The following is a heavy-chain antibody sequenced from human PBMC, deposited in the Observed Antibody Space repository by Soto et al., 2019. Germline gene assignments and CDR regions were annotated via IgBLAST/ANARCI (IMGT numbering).Heavy chain of an antibody. V-gene: IGHV3-7*03. D-gene: IGHD5-12*01. CDR1: GFTFSSYW. J-gene: IGHJ4*02. CDR2: IKQDGSEK. CDR3: SREGFRGSGGFDY. Sequence: EVQLVESGGGLVQPGGSLRLSCAASGFTFSSYWMSWVRQAPGKGLEWVANIKQDGSEKYYVDSVKGRFTISRDNAKNSLYLQMNSLRAEDPAVYYCSREGFRGSGGFDYLGQRTLVTVSS.